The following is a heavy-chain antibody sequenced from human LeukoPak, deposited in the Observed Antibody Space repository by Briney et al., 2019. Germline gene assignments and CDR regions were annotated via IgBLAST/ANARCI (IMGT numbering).Heavy chain of an antibody. J-gene: IGHJ4*02. D-gene: IGHD1-1*01. V-gene: IGHV4-34*01. CDR3: ARGQRSDDSQAYYFDY. CDR1: GGSFSGYY. CDR2: INHSGST. Sequence: KPSETLSLTCAVYGGSFSGYYWSWIRQPPGKGLEWIGEINHSGSTNYNPSLKGRVTISVDTSKNQFSLKLSSVTAADTAVYYCARGQRSDDSQAYYFDYWGQGTLVTVSS.